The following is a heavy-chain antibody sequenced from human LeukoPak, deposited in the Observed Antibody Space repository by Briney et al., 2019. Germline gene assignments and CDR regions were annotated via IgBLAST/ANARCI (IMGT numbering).Heavy chain of an antibody. Sequence: GESLKISCKGSGYSFTSYWIGWVRQMPGKGLEWMGIIYPGDSDTRYSPSFQGQVTISADKSISTAYLQWSSLKASDTAMYYCARMYYDFWSGYLEYYFDYWGQGTLVTVSS. J-gene: IGHJ4*02. CDR1: GYSFTSYW. CDR3: ARMYYDFWSGYLEYYFDY. D-gene: IGHD3-3*01. V-gene: IGHV5-51*01. CDR2: IYPGDSDT.